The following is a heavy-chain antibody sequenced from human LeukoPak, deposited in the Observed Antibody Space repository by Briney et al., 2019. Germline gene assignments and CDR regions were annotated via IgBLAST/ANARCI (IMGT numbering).Heavy chain of an antibody. Sequence: GASVKVSCKASGYTFTSYGISWVRQAPGQGLEWMGIINPSGGSTSYAQKFQGRVTMTRDTSTSTVYMELSSLRSEDTAVYYCARILWFGEPRDAFDIWGQGTMVTVSS. V-gene: IGHV1-46*01. J-gene: IGHJ3*02. D-gene: IGHD3-10*01. CDR2: INPSGGST. CDR3: ARILWFGEPRDAFDI. CDR1: GYTFTSYG.